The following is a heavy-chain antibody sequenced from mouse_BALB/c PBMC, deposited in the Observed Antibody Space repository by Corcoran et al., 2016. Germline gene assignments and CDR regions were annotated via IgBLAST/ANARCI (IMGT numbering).Heavy chain of an antibody. CDR2: INPYNDGT. V-gene: IGHV1S136*01. CDR3: ASRYDEAWSAY. Sequence: EVQLQQSGPELVKPGASVKMSCKASGYTFTSYVMHWVKQKHGQGLEWIGYINPYNDGTKYNEKFKGKATLTSDKSSSTAYMELSSLTSEDSAVYYCASRYDEAWSAYGGQGTLVTVSA. D-gene: IGHD2-14*01. J-gene: IGHJ3*01. CDR1: GYTFTSYV.